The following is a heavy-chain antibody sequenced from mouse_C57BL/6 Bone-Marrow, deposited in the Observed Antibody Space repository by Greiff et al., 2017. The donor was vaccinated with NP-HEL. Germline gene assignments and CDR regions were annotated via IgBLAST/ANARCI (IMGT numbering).Heavy chain of an antibody. J-gene: IGHJ1*03. CDR3: ARSPTTGDWYFDV. D-gene: IGHD2-12*01. CDR2: INPGSGGT. V-gene: IGHV1-54*01. CDR1: GYAFTNYL. Sequence: VKLQESGAELVRPGTSVKVSCKASGYAFTNYLIEWVKQRPGQGLEWIGVINPGSGGTNYNEKFKGKATLTADKSSSTAYMQLSSLTSEDSAVYFCARSPTTGDWYFDVWGTGTTVTVSS.